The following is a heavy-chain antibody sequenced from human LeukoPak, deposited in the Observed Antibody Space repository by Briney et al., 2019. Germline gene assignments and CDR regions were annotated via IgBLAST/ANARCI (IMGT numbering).Heavy chain of an antibody. D-gene: IGHD3-22*01. CDR1: GGSISSYY. J-gene: IGHJ6*03. CDR3: ARNPRWYYDSSGYYQKDYYYYMDV. Sequence: PSETLSLTCTVSGGSISSYYWSWIRQPPGKGLEWIGYIYYSGSTNYNPSLKSRVTISVDTSKNQFSLKLSSVTAADTAVYYCARNPRWYYDSSGYYQKDYYYYMDVWGKGTTVTVSS. V-gene: IGHV4-59*01. CDR2: IYYSGST.